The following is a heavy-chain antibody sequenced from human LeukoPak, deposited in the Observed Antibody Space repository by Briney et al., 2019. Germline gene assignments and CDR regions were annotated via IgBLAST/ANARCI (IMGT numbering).Heavy chain of an antibody. Sequence: SETLSLTCTVSGGSISSYYWSWIRQPPGKGLEWIGYIYYSGSTNYNPSLKSRVTTSLDTSKTQFSLKLSSVTAADTAVYYCARSSYYYAADAFDIWGQGTMVTVSS. CDR1: GGSISSYY. CDR3: ARSSYYYAADAFDI. CDR2: IYYSGST. D-gene: IGHD3-10*01. J-gene: IGHJ3*02. V-gene: IGHV4-59*01.